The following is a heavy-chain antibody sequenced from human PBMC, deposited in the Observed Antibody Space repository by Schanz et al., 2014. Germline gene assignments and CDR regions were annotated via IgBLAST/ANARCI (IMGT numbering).Heavy chain of an antibody. V-gene: IGHV3-21*04. CDR3: ARDSGSSSGYPSDY. CDR1: GLNFAYYG. D-gene: IGHD6-13*01. CDR2: MIGSGSSV. Sequence: VQLVESGGGVVQPGRSLRLSCATSGLNFAYYGMNWVRQAPGKGLEWVSRMIGSGSSVFYADSVKGRFTISRDNAKNTLYLQMNRLRAEDTALYYCARDSGSSSGYPSDYWGQGTLVTVSS. J-gene: IGHJ4*02.